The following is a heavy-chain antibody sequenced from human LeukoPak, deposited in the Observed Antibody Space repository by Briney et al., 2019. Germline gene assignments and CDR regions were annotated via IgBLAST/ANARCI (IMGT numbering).Heavy chain of an antibody. J-gene: IGHJ3*02. CDR3: ARRPEFCDILTGYYNPHAFDI. D-gene: IGHD3-9*01. CDR2: IYYSGST. Sequence: SESLSLTCTVSGGSISSYYWSWIRQPPGKGLEWIGYIYYSGSTNYNPSLKSRVTISVDTSKNQFSLKLSSVTAADTAVYYCARRPEFCDILTGYYNPHAFDIWGQGTMVTVSS. V-gene: IGHV4-59*08. CDR1: GGSISSYY.